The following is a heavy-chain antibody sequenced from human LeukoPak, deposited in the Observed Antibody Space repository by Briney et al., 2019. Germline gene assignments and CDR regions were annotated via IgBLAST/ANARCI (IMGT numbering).Heavy chain of an antibody. CDR2: ISGSGGST. J-gene: IGHJ3*02. CDR3: AKEELYSSGWQEKEDAFDI. V-gene: IGHV3-23*01. CDR1: GFTFSSYA. D-gene: IGHD6-19*01. Sequence: PGGSLRLSCAASGFTFSSYAMSWVRQAPGKGLEWVSAISGSGGSTYYADSVKGRFTISRDNSKNTLYLQMNSLRAEDTAVYYCAKEELYSSGWQEKEDAFDIWGQGTMVTVSS.